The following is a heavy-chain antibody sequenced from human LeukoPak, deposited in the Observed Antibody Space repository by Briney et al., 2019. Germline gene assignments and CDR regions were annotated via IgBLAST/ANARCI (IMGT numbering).Heavy chain of an antibody. V-gene: IGHV1-18*01. D-gene: IGHD6-19*01. CDR2: ISAYNGNT. CDR1: GYTFTSYG. Sequence: ASVQVSCNASGYTFTSYGISWVRQAPGQGLEWMGWISAYNGNTNYAQKLQGRVTMTTDTSTSTAYMELRSLRSDDTAVYYCARDEGKQWPPTCWGQGTLVTVSS. J-gene: IGHJ4*02. CDR3: ARDEGKQWPPTC.